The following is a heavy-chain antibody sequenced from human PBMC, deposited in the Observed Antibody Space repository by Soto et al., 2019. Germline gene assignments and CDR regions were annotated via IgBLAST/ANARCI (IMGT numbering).Heavy chain of an antibody. Sequence: GESLKISCKGSGYRFTSYWIGWVRQMPGKGLEWMGIIYPGDSDTRYSPSFQGQVTISADKSISTAYLQWSSLKASDTAMYYCARLQTTALGPPFMDVWGKGTTVTVSS. D-gene: IGHD4-17*01. CDR1: GYRFTSYW. J-gene: IGHJ6*03. CDR2: IYPGDSDT. CDR3: ARLQTTALGPPFMDV. V-gene: IGHV5-51*01.